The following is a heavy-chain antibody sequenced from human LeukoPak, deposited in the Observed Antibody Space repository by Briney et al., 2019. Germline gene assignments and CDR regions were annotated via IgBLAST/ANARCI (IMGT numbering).Heavy chain of an antibody. Sequence: GGSLRLSCAASGFTVSSNYMSWVRQAPGKGLEWVSVIYSGGSTYYADSVKGRFTISRDNSKNTLYLQMNSLRAEDTAVYYCARDRALVPQLPDVWGQGTTVTVSS. V-gene: IGHV3-53*01. CDR2: IYSGGST. D-gene: IGHD2-2*01. CDR1: GFTVSSNY. CDR3: ARDRALVPQLPDV. J-gene: IGHJ6*02.